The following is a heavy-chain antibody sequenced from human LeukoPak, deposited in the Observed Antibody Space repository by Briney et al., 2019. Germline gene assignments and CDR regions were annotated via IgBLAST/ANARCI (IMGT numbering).Heavy chain of an antibody. J-gene: IGHJ6*02. Sequence: ASVKVSCKVSGYTLTELSMHWVRQAPGKGLEWMGGFDPEDGETIYAQKFQGRVTMTEDTSTDTAYMELSSLRAEDTAVYYCARELRYFDWLPAYYGMDVWGQGTTVAVSS. V-gene: IGHV1-24*01. CDR2: FDPEDGET. CDR1: GYTLTELS. D-gene: IGHD3-9*01. CDR3: ARELRYFDWLPAYYGMDV.